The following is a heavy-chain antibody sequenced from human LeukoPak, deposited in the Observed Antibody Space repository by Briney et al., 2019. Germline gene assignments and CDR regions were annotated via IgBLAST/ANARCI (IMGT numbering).Heavy chain of an antibody. D-gene: IGHD2-21*02. CDR2: IYSGGST. V-gene: IGHV3-66*01. J-gene: IGHJ4*02. CDR1: GFTVSSNY. Sequence: PGGSLRLSCAASGFTVSSNYMSWVRQAPGKGLEWVSVIYSGGSTYYADSVKGRFTISRDNSKNTLYLQVNSLRAEDTAVYYCARDLGECGGDCYSGYWGQGTLVTVSS. CDR3: ARDLGECGGDCYSGY.